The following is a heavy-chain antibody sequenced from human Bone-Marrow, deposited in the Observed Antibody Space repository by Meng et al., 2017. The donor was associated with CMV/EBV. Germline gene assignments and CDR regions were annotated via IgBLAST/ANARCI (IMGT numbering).Heavy chain of an antibody. J-gene: IGHJ4*02. CDR2: ISNSGSNI. D-gene: IGHD2-15*01. V-gene: IGHV3-11*01. CDR1: GFTFSDYY. CDR3: ARGVVVAAILGY. Sequence: GESLKISCAASGFTFSDYYMTWIRQAPGKGLEWVSCISNSGSNIYYADSVKGRFTISRDNAKNSLYLQMNSLRAEDTAVHYCARGVVVAAILGYWGQGTLVTVSS.